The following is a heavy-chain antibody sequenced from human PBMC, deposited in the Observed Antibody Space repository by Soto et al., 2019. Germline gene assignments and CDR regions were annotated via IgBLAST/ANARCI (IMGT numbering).Heavy chain of an antibody. J-gene: IGHJ4*02. CDR1: GFTFSSYG. CDR2: IWYDGSNK. D-gene: IGHD4-17*01. CDR3: ARDMTTVTGFDY. V-gene: IGHV3-33*01. Sequence: GSLRLSCAASGFTFSSYGMHWVRQAPGKGLEWVAVIWYDGSNKYCADSVKGRFTISRDNSKNTLYLQMNSLRAEDTAVYYCARDMTTVTGFDYWGQGTLVTVSS.